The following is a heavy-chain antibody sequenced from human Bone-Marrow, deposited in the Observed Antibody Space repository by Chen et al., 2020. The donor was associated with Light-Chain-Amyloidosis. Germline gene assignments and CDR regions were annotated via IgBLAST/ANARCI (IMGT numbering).Heavy chain of an antibody. CDR3: ARRRDGYNFDN. V-gene: IGHV5-51*01. CDR2: IYPDDSDA. CDR1: GYTFPNYW. Sequence: EVQLEQSGPEVKKPGASLKISWKGSGYTFPNYWSGWVRQMPGKGLEWMGVIYPDDSDARYSPSFEGQVTISADKSITTAYLQWRSLKASDTAMYYCARRRDGYNFDNWGQGTLVTVSS. D-gene: IGHD5-12*01. J-gene: IGHJ4*02.